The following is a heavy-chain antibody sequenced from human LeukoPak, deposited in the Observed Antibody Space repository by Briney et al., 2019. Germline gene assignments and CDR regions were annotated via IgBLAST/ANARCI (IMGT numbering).Heavy chain of an antibody. Sequence: PGGSLRLSCAASGFTFSSYWMSWVRQAPGKGLEWVANIKLDGSEKYYVDSVKGRFTISRDNSKNTLYLQMNSLRAEDTAVYYCARAHDYDFWSGYRPLDYWGQGTLVTVSS. CDR3: ARAHDYDFWSGYRPLDY. CDR2: IKLDGSEK. V-gene: IGHV3-7*01. D-gene: IGHD3-3*01. J-gene: IGHJ4*02. CDR1: GFTFSSYW.